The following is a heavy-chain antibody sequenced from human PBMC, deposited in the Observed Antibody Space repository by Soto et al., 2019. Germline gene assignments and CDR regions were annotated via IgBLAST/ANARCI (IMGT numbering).Heavy chain of an antibody. Sequence: ASVTVSCKASGYTFTIYYMHWVRQAPGQGLEWMGIINPSGGSTSYAQKFQGRVTMTRDTSTSTVYMELSSLRSEDTAVYYCARDQKYISGWYDYFDYWGQGTLVTVSS. CDR3: ARDQKYISGWYDYFDY. V-gene: IGHV1-46*01. CDR1: GYTFTIYY. D-gene: IGHD6-19*01. CDR2: INPSGGST. J-gene: IGHJ4*02.